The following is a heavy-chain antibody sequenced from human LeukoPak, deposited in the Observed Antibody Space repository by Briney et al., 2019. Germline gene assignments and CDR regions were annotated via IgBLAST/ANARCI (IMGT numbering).Heavy chain of an antibody. V-gene: IGHV4-38-2*01. D-gene: IGHD4-17*01. CDR3: ARKRDYGDYRWYFDL. J-gene: IGHJ2*01. Sequence: SETLSLTCAVSGYSISSGYYWGWIRQPPGKGLEWIGSIYHSGSTYYNPSLKSRVTISVDTSKNQFSLKLSSVTAADTAVYYCARKRDYGDYRWYFDLWGRGTLVTVSS. CDR2: IYHSGST. CDR1: GYSISSGYY.